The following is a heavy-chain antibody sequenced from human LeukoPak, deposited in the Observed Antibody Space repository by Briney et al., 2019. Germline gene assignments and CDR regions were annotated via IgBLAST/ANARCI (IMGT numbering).Heavy chain of an antibody. J-gene: IGHJ4*02. CDR1: DSINRYY. CDR2: IYSSVTT. Sequence: PSETLSLTCTVSDSINRYYWSWIRQPPGKGLEWIGFIYSSVTTNYNTSLKSRVTISLDTSKNQFSLKLNSVTAADTAVYYCARLDDREKFDSWGQGTLVTVSP. CDR3: ARLDDREKFDS. D-gene: IGHD3-22*01. V-gene: IGHV4-4*09.